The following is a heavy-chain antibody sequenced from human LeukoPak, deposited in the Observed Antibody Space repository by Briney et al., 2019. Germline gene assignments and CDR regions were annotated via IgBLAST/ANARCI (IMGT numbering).Heavy chain of an antibody. J-gene: IGHJ6*02. V-gene: IGHV3-23*01. CDR1: GLTFSSYA. Sequence: GGSLRLSCAASGLTFSSYAMSWVRQAPGKGLEWVSAISGSGGSTYYADSVKGRFTISRDSSKNTLYLQMNSLRAEDTAVYYCAKSYCGGDCYSVVYYYYGMDVWGQGTTVTVSS. CDR2: ISGSGGST. D-gene: IGHD2-21*02. CDR3: AKSYCGGDCYSVVYYYYGMDV.